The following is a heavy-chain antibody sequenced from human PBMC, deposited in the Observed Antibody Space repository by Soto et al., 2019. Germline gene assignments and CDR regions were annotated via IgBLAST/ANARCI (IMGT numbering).Heavy chain of an antibody. CDR2: ISSSGGNT. D-gene: IGHD6-13*01. V-gene: IGHV3-23*01. CDR3: AKNGASSKTWYMWYYALDV. J-gene: IGHJ6*02. CDR1: GFTFSDYA. Sequence: GGSLRLSCAASGFTFSDYAMTWVRQAPGKGLEWVSGISSSGGNTYYADSVKGRFTITRDNSKNTLSLQVDSLRAEDTAVYYCAKNGASSKTWYMWYYALDVWGQGTTVTVSS.